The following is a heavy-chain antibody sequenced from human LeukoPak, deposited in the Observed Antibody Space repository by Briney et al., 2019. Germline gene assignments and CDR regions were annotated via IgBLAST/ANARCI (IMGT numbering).Heavy chain of an antibody. Sequence: QTGGSLRLSCAASGFTFGSYGMHWVRQAPGKGLEWVAVIWYDGSNKYYADSVKGRLTISRDNSKNTLYLQMNSLRAEDTAVCYCAREIDLDAWGQGTLVTVSS. CDR1: GFTFGSYG. J-gene: IGHJ5*02. CDR3: AREIDLDA. V-gene: IGHV3-33*01. CDR2: IWYDGSNK.